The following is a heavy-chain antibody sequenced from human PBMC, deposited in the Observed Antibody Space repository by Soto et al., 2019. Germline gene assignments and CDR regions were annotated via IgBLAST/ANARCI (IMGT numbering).Heavy chain of an antibody. V-gene: IGHV3-21*06. J-gene: IGHJ4*02. Sequence: GGSLRLSCAASGFTFTRYSTNWVRQAPGKGLEWVSSISSTTNYIYYGDSMKGRFTISRDNAKNSLYLEMNSRRAEDTAVYYCARESEDLTSNFDYWGQGTLVTVSS. CDR2: ISSTTNYI. CDR3: ARESEDLTSNFDY. CDR1: GFTFTRYS.